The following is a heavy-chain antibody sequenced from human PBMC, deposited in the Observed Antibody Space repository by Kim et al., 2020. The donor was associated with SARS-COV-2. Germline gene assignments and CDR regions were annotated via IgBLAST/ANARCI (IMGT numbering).Heavy chain of an antibody. Sequence: SETLSLTCTVSGGSISSSSYYWGWIRQPPGKGLEWIGSIYYSGSTYYNPSLKSRVTISVDTSKNQFSLKLSSVTAADTAVYYCARRWVWGCLAFDIWGQGTMVTVSS. V-gene: IGHV4-39*01. CDR2: IYYSGST. CDR1: GGSISSSSYY. J-gene: IGHJ3*02. CDR3: ARRWVWGCLAFDI. D-gene: IGHD7-27*01.